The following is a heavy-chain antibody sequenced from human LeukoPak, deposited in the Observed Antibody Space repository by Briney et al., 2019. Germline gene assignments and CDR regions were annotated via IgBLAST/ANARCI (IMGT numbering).Heavy chain of an antibody. CDR3: ATTPGYSSSWRTYFDY. CDR1: GFTFSSYA. V-gene: IGHV3-30-3*01. J-gene: IGHJ4*02. D-gene: IGHD6-13*01. Sequence: GGSLRLSCAASGFTFSSYAMRWVRQAPGKGLEWVAVISYDGSNKYYADSVKGRFTISRDNSKNTLYLQMNSLRAEDTAVYYCATTPGYSSSWRTYFDYWGQGTLVTVSS. CDR2: ISYDGSNK.